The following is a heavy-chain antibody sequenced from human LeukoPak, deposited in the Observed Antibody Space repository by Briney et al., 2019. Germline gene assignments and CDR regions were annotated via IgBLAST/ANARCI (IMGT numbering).Heavy chain of an antibody. Sequence: GGSLRLSCAASGFTLSSYAMSWVRQAPGKGLEWVSAISGSGGSTYYADSVKGRFTISRDNSKNTLYLQMNSLRAEDTAVYYCAKDQSGVLSGMDVWGKGTTVTVSS. CDR3: AKDQSGVLSGMDV. CDR2: ISGSGGST. D-gene: IGHD5-12*01. J-gene: IGHJ6*04. CDR1: GFTLSSYA. V-gene: IGHV3-23*01.